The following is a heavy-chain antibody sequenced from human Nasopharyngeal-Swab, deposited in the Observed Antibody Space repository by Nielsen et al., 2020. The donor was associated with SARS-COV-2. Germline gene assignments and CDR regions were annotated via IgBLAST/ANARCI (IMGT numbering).Heavy chain of an antibody. J-gene: IGHJ6*02. CDR2: IYYSGTT. V-gene: IGHV4-39*01. CDR1: GSPISSSSYY. CDR3: ARQEVRGYSYGLGYYYCMDV. Sequence: WETLPLTCTVSGSPISSSSYYWGWMPQPPGQGRDFIVSIYYSGTTYYNPSLKSRVTISVDTSKNQFPLKQSSVTAADTAVYYCARQEVRGYSYGLGYYYCMDVWAQGTTVTVSS. D-gene: IGHD5-18*01.